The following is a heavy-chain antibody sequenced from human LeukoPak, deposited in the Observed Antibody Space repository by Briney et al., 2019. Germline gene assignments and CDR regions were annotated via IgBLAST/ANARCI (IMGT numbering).Heavy chain of an antibody. D-gene: IGHD3-10*01. J-gene: IGHJ4*02. V-gene: IGHV3-23*01. CDR1: GFTFGSYA. CDR2: ISGSGGST. Sequence: GGSLRLSCAASGFTFGSYAMSWVRQAPGKGLDWVSAISGSGGSTYYAGSVMGRFTTSRYISKNTLYLEMTSLRGEDTAVYYCARGSSGSYYNSRFDYWGQGTLVTVSS. CDR3: ARGSSGSYYNSRFDY.